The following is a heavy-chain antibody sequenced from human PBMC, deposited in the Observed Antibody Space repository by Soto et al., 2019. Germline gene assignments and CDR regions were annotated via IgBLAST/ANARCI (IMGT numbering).Heavy chain of an antibody. J-gene: IGHJ5*02. Sequence: SETXSLTCTVSGGSISSSSYYWGWIRQPPGKGLEWIGSIYYSGSTYYNPSLKSRVTISVDTSKNQFSLKLSSVTAADTAVYYCARQAVVVVAATFGWFDPWGQGTLVTVSS. CDR1: GGSISSSSYY. CDR2: IYYSGST. D-gene: IGHD2-15*01. V-gene: IGHV4-39*01. CDR3: ARQAVVVVAATFGWFDP.